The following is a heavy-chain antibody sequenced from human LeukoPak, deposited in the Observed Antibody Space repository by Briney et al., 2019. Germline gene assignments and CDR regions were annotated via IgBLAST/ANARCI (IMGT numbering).Heavy chain of an antibody. CDR3: VRGGRTGDYEGY. J-gene: IGHJ4*02. CDR1: GASINYYF. CDR2: IYSSGST. V-gene: IGHV4-4*07. Sequence: SETLSLTCTVSGASINYYFWSWIRQPAGKGLEWIGRIYSSGSTNYNPSLRSRVTLSVDTSKNQFSLSLNSVTAADTAIYYCVRGGRTGDYEGYWGQGALVTVSS. D-gene: IGHD4-17*01.